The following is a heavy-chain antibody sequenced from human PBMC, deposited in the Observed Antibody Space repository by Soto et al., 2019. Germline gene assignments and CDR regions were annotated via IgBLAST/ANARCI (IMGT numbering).Heavy chain of an antibody. D-gene: IGHD2-8*01. CDR2: IKSKTDGGTT. CDR3: TTDIRPIVLACDI. Sequence: EVQLVESGGGLVKPGGSLRLSCAASGFTFSNAWMNWVRQAPGKGLEWVGRIKSKTDGGTTDYAEPVNGRFTISRDDSKNTLYLQMHSLKTDDSAMDYCTTDIRPIVLACDIWGQGTMVTVSS. CDR1: GFTFSNAW. V-gene: IGHV3-15*07. J-gene: IGHJ3*02.